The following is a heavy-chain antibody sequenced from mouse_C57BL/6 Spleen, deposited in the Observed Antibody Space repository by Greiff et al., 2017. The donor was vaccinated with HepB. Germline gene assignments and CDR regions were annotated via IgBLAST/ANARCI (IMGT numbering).Heavy chain of an antibody. CDR3: ARPSTTGGYFDV. J-gene: IGHJ1*03. V-gene: IGHV5-17*01. CDR2: ISSGSSTI. CDR1: GFTFSDYG. D-gene: IGHD1-1*01. Sequence: EVQLVESGGGLVKPGGSLKLSCAASGFTFSDYGMHWVRQAPEKGLEWVAYISSGSSTIYYADTVKGRFTISRDNAKNTLFLQMTSLRSEDTAMYYCARPSTTGGYFDVWGTGTTVTVSS.